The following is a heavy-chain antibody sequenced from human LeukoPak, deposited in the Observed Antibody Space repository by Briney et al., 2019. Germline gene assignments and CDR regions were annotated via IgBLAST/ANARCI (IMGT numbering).Heavy chain of an antibody. CDR3: ARVRRWIYYDSSGYYFSNWFDP. J-gene: IGHJ5*02. D-gene: IGHD3-22*01. Sequence: ASVKVSCKASGYTFTSYGISWVRQAPGQALEWMGWISAYNGNTNYAQKLQGRVTMTTDTSTSTAYMELRSLRSDDTAVYYCARVRRWIYYDSSGYYFSNWFDPWGQGALVTVSS. CDR1: GYTFTSYG. V-gene: IGHV1-18*01. CDR2: ISAYNGNT.